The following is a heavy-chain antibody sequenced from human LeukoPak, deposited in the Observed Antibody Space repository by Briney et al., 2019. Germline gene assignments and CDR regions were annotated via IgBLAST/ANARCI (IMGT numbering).Heavy chain of an antibody. J-gene: IGHJ5*02. CDR2: IYHSGST. CDR3: ARETGGCSSTSCPNWFDP. CDR1: GGSISSGGYS. D-gene: IGHD2-2*01. V-gene: IGHV4-30-2*01. Sequence: PSETLSLTCAVSGGSISSGGYSWSWMRQPPGKGLEWIGYIYHSGSTYYNPSLKSRVTISVDRSTNQFSLKLSSVTAADTAVYYCARETGGCSSTSCPNWFDPWGQGTLVTVSS.